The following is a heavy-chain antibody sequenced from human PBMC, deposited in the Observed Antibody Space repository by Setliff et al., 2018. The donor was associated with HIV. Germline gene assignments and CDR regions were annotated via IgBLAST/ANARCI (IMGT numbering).Heavy chain of an antibody. Sequence: ASVKVSCKASGFTFPSYSIHWVRQAPGQSLEWMGWISAGNGNTKYSQNFQGRVTITRDTSATTAYMELSSLRSEDTAVYYCARDTRWGDWYFDLWGRGTRVTVSS. CDR1: GFTFPSYS. CDR2: ISAGNGNT. V-gene: IGHV1-3*01. CDR3: ARDTRWGDWYFDL. J-gene: IGHJ2*01. D-gene: IGHD7-27*01.